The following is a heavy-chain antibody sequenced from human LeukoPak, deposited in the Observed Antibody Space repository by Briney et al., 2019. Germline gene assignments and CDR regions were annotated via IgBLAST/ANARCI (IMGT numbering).Heavy chain of an antibody. J-gene: IGHJ4*02. CDR3: AKRTRRYSSGWYVFDY. D-gene: IGHD6-19*01. Sequence: PGGSLRLSCAASGFTFSSYAMSWVRQAPGKGLEWVSAISGSGGNTYYADSVKGRFTISRDNSKNTLYLQMNSLRAEDTAVYYCAKRTRRYSSGWYVFDYWGQGTLVTVSS. CDR2: ISGSGGNT. V-gene: IGHV3-23*01. CDR1: GFTFSSYA.